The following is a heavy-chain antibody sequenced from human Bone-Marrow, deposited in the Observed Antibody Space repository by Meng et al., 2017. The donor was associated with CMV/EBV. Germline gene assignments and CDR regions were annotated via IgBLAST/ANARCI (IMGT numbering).Heavy chain of an antibody. CDR2: IKSKTDGGTT. CDR3: TTARFHDSSSFDP. V-gene: IGHV3-15*01. CDR1: GFTFSNAW. Sequence: GESLKISCAASGFTFSNAWMSWVRQAPGKGLEWVGRIKSKTDGGTTDYAAPVKGRFTISRDDSKNTLYLQMNSLKTEGTAVYYCTTARFHDSSSFDPWGQGTLVTVSS. D-gene: IGHD3-22*01. J-gene: IGHJ5*02.